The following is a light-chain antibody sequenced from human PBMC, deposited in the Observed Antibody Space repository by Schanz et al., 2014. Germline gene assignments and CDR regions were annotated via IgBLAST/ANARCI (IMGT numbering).Light chain of an antibody. CDR3: QQRSNWPLT. J-gene: IGKJ4*01. CDR2: DAS. Sequence: EIVLTQSPVTLSLSPGERATLSCRASQNVGTYLAWYQQKPGQAPRLLIYDASNRATGIPARFSGNGSGTEFTLTISSLQSEDFAVYYCQQRSNWPLTFGGGTKVEIK. CDR1: QNVGTY. V-gene: IGKV3-11*01.